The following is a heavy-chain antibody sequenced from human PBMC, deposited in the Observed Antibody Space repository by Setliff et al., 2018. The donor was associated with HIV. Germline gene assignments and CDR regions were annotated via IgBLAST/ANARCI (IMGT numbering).Heavy chain of an antibody. CDR3: ARVHRRQLAHYYYYYMDV. J-gene: IGHJ6*03. V-gene: IGHV4-34*01. CDR1: GGSFSGYY. Sequence: SETLSLTCAVYGGSFSGYYWSWIRQPPGKGLEWIGEINHTGSTNYNPSLKSRVTISVDTSKNQFSLKLSSVTAADTAVYYCARVHRRQLAHYYYYYMDVWGKGTTVTVSS. D-gene: IGHD6-6*01. CDR2: INHTGST.